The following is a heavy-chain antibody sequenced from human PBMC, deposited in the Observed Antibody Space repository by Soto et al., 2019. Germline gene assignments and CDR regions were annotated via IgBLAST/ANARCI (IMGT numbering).Heavy chain of an antibody. D-gene: IGHD2-8*01. J-gene: IGHJ6*02. CDR3: ARRDGYYPGVDV. V-gene: IGHV5-51*01. CDR1: GYSFTNYW. Sequence: PGESLKISCKGSGYSFTNYWIACVRQMPGKGLEWMGIIHPGDSDTRYSQSFQGQVTLSVDKSISTAFLQWSSLKASDTAMYYCARRDGYYPGVDVWGPGTTVTVSS. CDR2: IHPGDSDT.